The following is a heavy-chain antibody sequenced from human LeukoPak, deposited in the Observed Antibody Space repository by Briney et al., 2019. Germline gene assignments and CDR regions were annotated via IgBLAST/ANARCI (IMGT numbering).Heavy chain of an antibody. Sequence: GGSLRLSCAASGFTFDDYAMHWVRQAPGKGLEWVSGISWNSGSIGYADSVKGRFTISRDNAKNSLYLQMNSLRAEDTALYYCAVIQLWDDYWGQGTLVTVSS. J-gene: IGHJ4*02. V-gene: IGHV3-9*01. CDR1: GFTFDDYA. D-gene: IGHD5-18*01. CDR2: ISWNSGSI. CDR3: AVIQLWDDY.